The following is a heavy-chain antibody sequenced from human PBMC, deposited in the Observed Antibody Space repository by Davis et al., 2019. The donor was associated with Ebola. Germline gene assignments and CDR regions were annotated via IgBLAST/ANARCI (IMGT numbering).Heavy chain of an antibody. CDR1: GFSLSTSGMC. V-gene: IGHV2-70*01. CDR3: ARTPIPIAVAGTFYFDY. CDR2: IDWDDDK. Sequence: SGPTLVKPTQTLTPTCTFSGFSLSTSGMCVRWIRQPPGKALEWLALIDWDDDKYYSTSLKTRLTISKDTSKNQVVLTMTNMDPVDTATYYCARTPIPIAVAGTFYFDYWGQGTLVTVSS. D-gene: IGHD6-19*01. J-gene: IGHJ4*02.